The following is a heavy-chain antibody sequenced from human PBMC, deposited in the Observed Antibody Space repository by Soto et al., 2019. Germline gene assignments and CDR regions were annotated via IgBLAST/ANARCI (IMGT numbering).Heavy chain of an antibody. CDR3: ARDLGWAFDS. V-gene: IGHV3-48*02. D-gene: IGHD6-19*01. CDR1: GFTFSTFS. J-gene: IGHJ4*02. CDR2: ISGGGRPI. Sequence: VQLVESGGGSVQPGGSLRLSCAASGFTFSTFSMNWVRQAPGRGLEWISYISGGGRPISYADSVKGRFTISRDNAKNSLYLQMDSLTHEDTAVYYCARDLGWAFDSWGQGTLVTVSS.